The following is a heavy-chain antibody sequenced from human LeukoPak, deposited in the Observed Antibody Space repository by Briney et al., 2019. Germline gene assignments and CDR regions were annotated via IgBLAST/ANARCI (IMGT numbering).Heavy chain of an antibody. CDR1: GFTFSSYA. CDR3: AKTHVDFLGVDLFDY. J-gene: IGHJ4*02. V-gene: IGHV3-30-3*01. Sequence: PGRSLRLSCAASGFTFSSYAMHWVRQAPGKGLEWVAVISYDGSNKYYADSVKGRFTISRDNSKNTLYLQMNSLRAEDTALYYCAKTHVDFLGVDLFDYWGQGTLVTVSS. CDR2: ISYDGSNK. D-gene: IGHD3-3*01.